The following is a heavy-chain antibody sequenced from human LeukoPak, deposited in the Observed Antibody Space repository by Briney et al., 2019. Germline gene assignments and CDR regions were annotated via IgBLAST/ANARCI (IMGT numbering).Heavy chain of an antibody. CDR2: IRYDGNEK. CDR3: AKDPRGSAMWWGGWYFDL. V-gene: IGHV3-30*02. Sequence: QPGGSLRLSCAASGFTFGSYGMHWVRQAPGRGLEWMTFIRYDGNEKFYSDSVKGRITVSRDNSKNTLYLQMSSLRPEDTAIYYCAKDPRGSAMWWGGWYFDLWGRGALVTVSS. J-gene: IGHJ2*01. D-gene: IGHD2-21*01. CDR1: GFTFGSYG.